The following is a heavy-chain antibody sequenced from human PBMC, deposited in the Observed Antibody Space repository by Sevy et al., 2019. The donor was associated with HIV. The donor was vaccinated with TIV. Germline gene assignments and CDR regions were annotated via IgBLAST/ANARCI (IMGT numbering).Heavy chain of an antibody. CDR3: AHSSGLYGYYYGMDV. CDR2: ISYDGSKK. D-gene: IGHD3-3*01. J-gene: IGHJ6*02. Sequence: GGSLRLSCAASGVTFSSYGIHWVRQAPGKGLEWVAVISYDGSKKNHAESMKGRFTISRDNWKNTLYLEMSSLRPEDTAVYYCAHSSGLYGYYYGMDVWGQRTAVTVSS. V-gene: IGHV3-30*03. CDR1: GVTFSSYG.